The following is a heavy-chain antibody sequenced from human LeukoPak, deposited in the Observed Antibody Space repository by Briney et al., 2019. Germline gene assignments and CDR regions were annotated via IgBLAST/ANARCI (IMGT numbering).Heavy chain of an antibody. CDR2: IYYSGST. CDR3: ARHLRRDNWFDP. V-gene: IGHV4-59*08. Sequence: ASETLSLTCTVSGGSISSYYWSWIRQPPGRGLEWIGYIYYSGSTNYNPSLKSRVTISVDTSKKQFSLKLSSVTAADTAVYYCARHLRRDNWFDPWGQGTLVTVSS. CDR1: GGSISSYY. J-gene: IGHJ5*02.